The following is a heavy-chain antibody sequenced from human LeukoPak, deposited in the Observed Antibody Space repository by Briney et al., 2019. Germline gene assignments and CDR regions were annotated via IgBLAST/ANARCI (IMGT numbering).Heavy chain of an antibody. CDR2: INHSGST. J-gene: IGHJ4*02. D-gene: IGHD4-11*01. CDR3: ARGQGTVTTH. CDR1: GGSFSGYY. Sequence: KPSETLSLTRAVYGGSFSGYYWSWIRQPPGKGLEWIGEINHSGSTNYNPSLKSRVTISVDTSKNQFSLNLSSVTAADTAVYYCARGQGTVTTHWGQGTLVTVSS. V-gene: IGHV4-34*01.